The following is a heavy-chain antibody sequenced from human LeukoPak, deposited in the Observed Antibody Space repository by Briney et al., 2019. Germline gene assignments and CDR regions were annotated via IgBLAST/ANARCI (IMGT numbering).Heavy chain of an antibody. CDR2: IKQDGNEK. Sequence: PGGSLRLSCAASGFSFTSYWMSWVRQAPGKGLEWVANIKQDGNEKYYADSVKGRFTISRDNAKNSLDLQMNSLRAEDTAVYYCARDTLGEGEDANYAVYYFDYWGLGSVVTVSS. CDR3: ARDTLGEGEDANYAVYYFDY. D-gene: IGHD4/OR15-4a*01. CDR1: GFSFTSYW. J-gene: IGHJ4*02. V-gene: IGHV3-7*01.